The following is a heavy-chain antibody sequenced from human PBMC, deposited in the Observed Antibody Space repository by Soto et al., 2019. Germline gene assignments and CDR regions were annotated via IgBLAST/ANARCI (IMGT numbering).Heavy chain of an antibody. D-gene: IGHD3-10*01. CDR1: GFTFRTYW. CDR2: INQDESAE. J-gene: IGHJ4*02. Sequence: GSLRLSCTASGFTFRTYWMTWVRQAPGNGLEWVANINQDESAEYYVDSVKGRFTISRDNAKNTLYLQMNSLRAEDTALYYCAKESYNRRTDFDYWGQGTLVTVSS. CDR3: AKESYNRRTDFDY. V-gene: IGHV3-7*03.